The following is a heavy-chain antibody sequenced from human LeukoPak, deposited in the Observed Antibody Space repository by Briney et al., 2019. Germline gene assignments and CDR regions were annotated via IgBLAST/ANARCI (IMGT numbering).Heavy chain of an antibody. J-gene: IGHJ5*02. CDR3: ASYGSGSYYDGGGGFDP. CDR1: GYTFTSYD. D-gene: IGHD3-10*01. CDR2: MNPNSGNT. Sequence: ASVKVSCKASGYTFTSYDINWVRQATGQGLEWKGWMNPNSGNTGYAQKFQGRVTMTRNTSISTAYMELSSLRSEDTAVYYCASYGSGSYYDGGGGFDPWGQGTLVTVSS. V-gene: IGHV1-8*01.